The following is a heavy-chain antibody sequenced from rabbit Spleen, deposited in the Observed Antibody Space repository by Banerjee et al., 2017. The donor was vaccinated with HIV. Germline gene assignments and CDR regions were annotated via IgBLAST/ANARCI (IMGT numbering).Heavy chain of an antibody. J-gene: IGHJ4*01. CDR1: GFSFSSSYW. CDR2: IYDGSSGST. Sequence: QEQLEESGGGLVKPEGSLTLTCTASGFSFSSSYWICWVRQAPGKGLESIACIYDGSSGSTCYASWAGGRFTVSKTSSTTVTLQVTRLTAADTAAYFCARGSATMTMVITGFFLALWGQGTLVTVS. CDR3: ARGSATMTMVITGFFLAL. D-gene: IGHD2-1*01. V-gene: IGHV1S45*01.